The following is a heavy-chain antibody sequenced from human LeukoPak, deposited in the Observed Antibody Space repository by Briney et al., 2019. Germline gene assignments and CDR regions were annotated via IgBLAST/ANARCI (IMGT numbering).Heavy chain of an antibody. Sequence: ASVKVFYTASGYTFTGYYIHWVRQAPGQGLEYMGWINPNNGGTNYAQKFQGRVTMTRDTSLSAAYMELSRLTSDDTAVYYCARDGLYYGQFDYWGQVTLVTVSS. J-gene: IGHJ4*02. CDR3: ARDGLYYGQFDY. D-gene: IGHD3-10*01. CDR2: INPNNGGT. V-gene: IGHV1-2*02. CDR1: GYTFTGYY.